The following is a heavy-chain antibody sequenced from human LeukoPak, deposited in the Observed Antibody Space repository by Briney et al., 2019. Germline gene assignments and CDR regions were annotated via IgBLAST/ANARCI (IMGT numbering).Heavy chain of an antibody. CDR3: ARDQGYSSSWYHDAFDI. J-gene: IGHJ3*02. CDR1: GFTFSSYA. CDR2: ISGSGGST. Sequence: PGGSLRLSCAASGFTFSSYAMSWVRQAPGKGLEWVSAISGSGGSTYYADSVKGRFTISRDNSKNTLYLQMNSLRAEDTAVYYCARDQGYSSSWYHDAFDIWGQGTMVTVSS. D-gene: IGHD6-13*01. V-gene: IGHV3-23*01.